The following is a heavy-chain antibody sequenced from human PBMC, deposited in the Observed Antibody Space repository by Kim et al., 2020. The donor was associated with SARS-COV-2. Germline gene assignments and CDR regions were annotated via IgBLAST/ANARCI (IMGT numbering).Heavy chain of an antibody. V-gene: IGHV4-39*01. CDR2: IYYSGST. CDR1: GGSISSSSYY. J-gene: IGHJ5*02. CDR3: ARLYLGYCSSTRCFSFYLRISRNWFDP. Sequence: SETLSLTCTVSGGSISSSSYYWGWIRQPPGKGLEWIGSIYYSGSTYYNPSLKSRVTISVDTSKNQFSLKLSSVTAADTAVYYCARLYLGYCSSTRCFSFYLRISRNWFDPWGPGTLVTVSS. D-gene: IGHD2-2*01.